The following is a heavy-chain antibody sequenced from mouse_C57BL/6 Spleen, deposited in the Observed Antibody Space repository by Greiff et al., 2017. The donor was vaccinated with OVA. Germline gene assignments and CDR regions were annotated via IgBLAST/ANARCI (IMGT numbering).Heavy chain of an antibody. CDR3: TRDNYGSKAY. D-gene: IGHD1-1*01. Sequence: EVKVVESGEGLVKPGGSLKLSCAASGFTFSSYAMSWVRQTPEKRLEWVAYISSGGDYIYYADTVKGRFTISRDNARNTLYLQMSSLKSEDTAMYYCTRDNYGSKAYWGQGTLVTVSA. CDR2: ISSGGDYI. CDR1: GFTFSSYA. V-gene: IGHV5-9-1*02. J-gene: IGHJ3*01.